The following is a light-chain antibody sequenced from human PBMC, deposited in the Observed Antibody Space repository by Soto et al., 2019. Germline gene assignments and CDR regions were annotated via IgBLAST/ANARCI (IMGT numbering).Light chain of an antibody. J-gene: IGKJ1*01. V-gene: IGKV1-39*01. CDR1: QSISTY. CDR2: AAS. Sequence: EMQMTQSPSSLSASVGDRVTITCRASQSISTYLNWYQQRLGKAPKLLIDAASNLRSRVPSRFSGSGSETDFTLTISSLQPEDFATYYSQQSYSIPWTFGQGTKM. CDR3: QQSYSIPWT.